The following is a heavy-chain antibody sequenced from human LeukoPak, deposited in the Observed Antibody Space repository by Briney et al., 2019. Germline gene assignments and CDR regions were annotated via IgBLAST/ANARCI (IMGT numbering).Heavy chain of an antibody. V-gene: IGHV1-69*06. CDR1: GGTFSSYA. Sequence: ASVKVSCKASGGTFSSYAISWVRQAPGQGLEWMGGIIPIFGTANYAQRFQGRVTITADKSTSTAYMELSSLRSEDTAVYYCASASRSYYFDYWGQGTLVTVSS. CDR2: IIPIFGTA. CDR3: ASASRSYYFDY. J-gene: IGHJ4*02.